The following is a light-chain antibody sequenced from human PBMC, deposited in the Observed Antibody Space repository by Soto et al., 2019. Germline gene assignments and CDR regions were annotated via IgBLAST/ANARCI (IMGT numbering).Light chain of an antibody. CDR2: DAS. Sequence: DIQMTQSPSSLSASVGDRVTITCRASQGIXNQLAWYQQKPGKVPKVLXYDASTLQSGGPSRLSGSGSGTEFTLTISSLQPEYVATYYCQKYNSAPRTFGGGTKVDIK. V-gene: IGKV1-27*01. CDR1: QGIXNQ. J-gene: IGKJ4*02. CDR3: QKYNSAPRT.